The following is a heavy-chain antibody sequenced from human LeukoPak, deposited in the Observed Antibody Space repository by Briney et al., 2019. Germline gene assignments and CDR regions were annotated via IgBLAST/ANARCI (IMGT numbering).Heavy chain of an antibody. Sequence: SETLSLTCTVSGGSVTDYYWSWIRQSPGKGLEWIGYIYYTGTSYNPSLKSRVTISADTSKNQFSLKLISVTAADTAVYCASRKLGNDYWGQGTLVTVSS. CDR3: ASRKLGNDY. V-gene: IGHV4-59*02. J-gene: IGHJ4*02. D-gene: IGHD7-27*01. CDR1: GGSVTDYY. CDR2: IYYTGT.